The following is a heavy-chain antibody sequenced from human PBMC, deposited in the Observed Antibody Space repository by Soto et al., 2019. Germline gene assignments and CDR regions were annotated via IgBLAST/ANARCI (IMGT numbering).Heavy chain of an antibody. D-gene: IGHD1-26*01. V-gene: IGHV1-8*01. J-gene: IGHJ4*02. CDR3: ARGVSAGVDY. CDR1: GYSFTSLD. CDR2: MQPSTGRT. Sequence: QVQLVQSGAEVREPGASVKVSCKASGYSFTSLDINWVRQTAGQGLEWMGWMQPSTGRTGYAQKFQGRATMTRDTSINTASMELTTLTADDTAFYYCARGVSAGVDYWGQGTLVTVSS.